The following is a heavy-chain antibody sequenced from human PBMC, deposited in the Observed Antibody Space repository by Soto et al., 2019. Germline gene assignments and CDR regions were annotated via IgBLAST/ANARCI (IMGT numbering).Heavy chain of an antibody. CDR1: GFTFSNYW. Sequence: EVQLVESGGGLVQPGGSLRLSCAASGFTFSNYWMHWVRQAPGKGLVWVSRINGDGSNIGYADSVRGRFTISRDNAKDKLYLQMNSLRVEDTAVYYCASQLSSTDNWGQGTLVIVSA. CDR2: INGDGSNI. D-gene: IGHD2-2*01. CDR3: ASQLSSTDN. J-gene: IGHJ4*02. V-gene: IGHV3-74*01.